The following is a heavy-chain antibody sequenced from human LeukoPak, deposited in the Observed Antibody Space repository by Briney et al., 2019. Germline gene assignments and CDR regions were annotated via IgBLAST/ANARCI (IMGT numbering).Heavy chain of an antibody. J-gene: IGHJ4*02. V-gene: IGHV1-46*01. CDR2: INPSGGST. Sequence: ASVKVSCKASGYTFTSYGISWVRQAPGQGLEWMGIINPSGGSTSYAQKFQGRVTMTRDMSTSTVYMELSSLRSEDTAVYYCARARDETPLDYWGQGTLVTVSS. D-gene: IGHD5-24*01. CDR1: GYTFTSYG. CDR3: ARARDETPLDY.